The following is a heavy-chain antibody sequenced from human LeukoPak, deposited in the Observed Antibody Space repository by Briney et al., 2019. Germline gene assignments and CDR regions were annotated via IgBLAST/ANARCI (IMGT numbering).Heavy chain of an antibody. J-gene: IGHJ4*02. CDR1: GYSFSNYW. Sequence: GESLKISCKGSGYSFSNYWIGWVRQLPGKGLEWMGIIYPADSDTRYSPSFQGQVTISVDKTITTAYLQWSSLKASDSAMYYCARGGQENSFDYWGQGTVVTVSS. CDR3: ARGGQENSFDY. CDR2: IYPADSDT. V-gene: IGHV5-51*01.